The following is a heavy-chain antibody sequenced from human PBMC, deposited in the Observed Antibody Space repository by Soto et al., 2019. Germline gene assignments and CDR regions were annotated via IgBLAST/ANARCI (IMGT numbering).Heavy chain of an antibody. V-gene: IGHV3-48*02. CDR1: GFTFSSYS. CDR3: ARVPRCGGDCFYFDY. D-gene: IGHD2-21*02. CDR2: ISSSSSTI. Sequence: GGSLRLSCAASGFTFSSYSMNWVRQAPGKGLEWVSYISSSSSTIYYADSVKGRFTISRDNAKNSLYLQMNSLRDEDTAVYYCARVPRCGGDCFYFDYWGQGTLVTVSS. J-gene: IGHJ4*02.